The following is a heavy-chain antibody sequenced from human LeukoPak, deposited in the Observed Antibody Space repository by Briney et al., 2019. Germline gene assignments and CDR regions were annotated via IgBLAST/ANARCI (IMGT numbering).Heavy chain of an antibody. J-gene: IGHJ6*02. CDR1: GFTFSSYG. V-gene: IGHV3-30*03. D-gene: IGHD6-19*01. CDR2: ISYDGSNK. CDR3: ARGIAVAGTFHYYYYYGMDV. Sequence: PGGSLRLSCAASGFTFSSYGMHWVRQAPGKGLEWVAVISYDGSNKYYADSVKGRFTISRDNSKNTLYLQMNSLRAEDTAVYYCARGIAVAGTFHYYYYYGMDVWGQGTTVTVSS.